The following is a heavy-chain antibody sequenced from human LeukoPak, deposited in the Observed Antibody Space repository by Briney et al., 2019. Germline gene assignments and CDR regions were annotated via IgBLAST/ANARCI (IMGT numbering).Heavy chain of an antibody. J-gene: IGHJ3*02. Sequence: ASVKVSCKASGYTLTSYDINWVRQATGQGLEWMGWMNPSSGSTGYAQKFQGRVTMTRNTTINTAYMDLTSLRSEDTAVYYCALSFTQHFESTVVTPGAFDIWGQGTMVTDSS. CDR1: GYTLTSYD. CDR3: ALSFTQHFESTVVTPGAFDI. D-gene: IGHD4-23*01. V-gene: IGHV1-8*01. CDR2: MNPSSGST.